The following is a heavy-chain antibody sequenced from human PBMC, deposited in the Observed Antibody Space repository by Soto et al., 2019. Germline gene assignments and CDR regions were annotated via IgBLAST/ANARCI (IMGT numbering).Heavy chain of an antibody. CDR1: GGSFSGYY. V-gene: IGHV4-34*01. Sequence: SETLSLTCVVYGGSFSGYYWSWIRQPPGKGLEWIGEINHSGSTNYNPSLKSRVTISVDTSKNQFSLKLSSVTAADTAVYYRAGLINIVVVVAATSGNWFDPWGQGTLVTVSS. CDR2: INHSGST. CDR3: AGLINIVVVVAATSGNWFDP. D-gene: IGHD2-15*01. J-gene: IGHJ5*02.